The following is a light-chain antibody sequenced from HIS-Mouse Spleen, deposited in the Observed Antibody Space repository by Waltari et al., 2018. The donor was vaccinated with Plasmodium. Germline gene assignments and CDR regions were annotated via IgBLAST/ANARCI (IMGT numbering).Light chain of an antibody. CDR1: TLGVNN. V-gene: IGLV3-1*01. J-gene: IGLJ2*01. Sequence: SYELTQPPSVSVSSGQTASTTCPGGTLGVNNACWYQQKPGQSPVLVIYQDSKRPSGIPERFSGSNSGNTATLTISGTQAMDEADYYCQAWDSSTVVFGGGTKLTVL. CDR3: QAWDSSTVV. CDR2: QDS.